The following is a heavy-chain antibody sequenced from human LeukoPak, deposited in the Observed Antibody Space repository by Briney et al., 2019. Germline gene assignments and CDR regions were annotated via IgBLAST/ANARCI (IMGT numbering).Heavy chain of an antibody. CDR3: ARDSPLLTV. CDR1: GFTFSSYA. Sequence: GGSLRLSCAASGFTFSSYAMSWVRQAPGKGLEWVSTISGSGGSTYYTDSVKGRFTISRDSPKNTLYLQMNSLRAEDTAIYYCARDSPLLTVWGQGTLVTVSS. V-gene: IGHV3-23*01. J-gene: IGHJ4*02. D-gene: IGHD3-9*01. CDR2: ISGSGGST.